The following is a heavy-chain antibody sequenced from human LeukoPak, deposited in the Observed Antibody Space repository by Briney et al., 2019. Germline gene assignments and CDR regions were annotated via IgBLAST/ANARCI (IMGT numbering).Heavy chain of an antibody. V-gene: IGHV3-30*18. CDR3: AKLYGDYDY. Sequence: GGSLRLSCAASGFTFSDYGLHWVRQAPGKGLEWVAVISYDGSNKYYADPVKGRFTISRDNSKNTLYLQMDSLRPEDTAMYYCAKLYGDYDYWGQGTLVTVSS. CDR2: ISYDGSNK. D-gene: IGHD4-17*01. J-gene: IGHJ4*02. CDR1: GFTFSDYG.